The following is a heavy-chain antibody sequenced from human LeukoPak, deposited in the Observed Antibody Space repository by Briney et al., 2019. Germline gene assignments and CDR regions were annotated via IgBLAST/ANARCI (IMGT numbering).Heavy chain of an antibody. J-gene: IGHJ6*02. CDR2: INHSGST. Sequence: SETLSLTCAVYGGSFSGYYWSWIRQPPGKGLEWIGEINHSGSTNYNPSLKSRVTISVDTSKNQFSLKLSSVTAADTAVYYCASNTLTYYYYGMDVWGQGTTVTVSS. V-gene: IGHV4-34*01. D-gene: IGHD2-2*02. CDR1: GGSFSGYY. CDR3: ASNTLTYYYYGMDV.